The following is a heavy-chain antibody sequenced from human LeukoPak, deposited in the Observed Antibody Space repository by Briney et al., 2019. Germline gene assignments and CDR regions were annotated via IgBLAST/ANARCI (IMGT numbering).Heavy chain of an antibody. CDR3: ARGVVNDWFDP. V-gene: IGHV4-31*03. Sequence: PSETPSLTCTVSGGSISSGGYYWSWIRQHPGKGLEWIGYIYYSGSTYYNPSLKSRVTISVDTSKNQFSLKLSSVTAADTAVYYCARGVVNDWFDPWGQGTPVTVSS. J-gene: IGHJ5*02. D-gene: IGHD3-3*01. CDR2: IYYSGST. CDR1: GGSISSGGYY.